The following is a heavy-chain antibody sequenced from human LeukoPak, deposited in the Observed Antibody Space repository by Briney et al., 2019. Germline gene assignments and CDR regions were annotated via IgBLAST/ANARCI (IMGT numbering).Heavy chain of an antibody. CDR2: ISYDGSNK. V-gene: IGHV3-30-3*01. Sequence: PGGSLRLSCAASGFTFSSYAMHWVRQAPGKGLEWVAVISYDGSNKYYADSVKGRFTISRDNSKNTLYLQMNSLRAEDTAVYYCARANYGSGSYFDYWGQGTLVTVSP. D-gene: IGHD3-10*01. CDR3: ARANYGSGSYFDY. CDR1: GFTFSSYA. J-gene: IGHJ4*02.